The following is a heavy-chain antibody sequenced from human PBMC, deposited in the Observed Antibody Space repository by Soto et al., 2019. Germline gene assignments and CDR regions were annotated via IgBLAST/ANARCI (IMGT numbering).Heavy chain of an antibody. Sequence: QVQLVESGGGVVQPGRSLRLSCAASGFTFSSYAMHWVRQAPGKGLEWVAVISSDGSNKYYADSVKGRFTISRDNSKNTMYLQMNSLRAEDTAIYYCARAGPLRLSAYSFDYWGQGTLVTVSS. CDR3: ARAGPLRLSAYSFDY. CDR1: GFTFSSYA. CDR2: ISSDGSNK. D-gene: IGHD3-9*01. J-gene: IGHJ4*02. V-gene: IGHV3-30-3*01.